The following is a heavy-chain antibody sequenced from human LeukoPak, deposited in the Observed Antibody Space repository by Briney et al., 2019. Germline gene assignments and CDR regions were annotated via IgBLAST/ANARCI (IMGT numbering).Heavy chain of an antibody. CDR1: GGSFSGYY. CDR3: ARELSY. D-gene: IGHD1-7*01. Sequence: PSETLSLTCAVYGGSFSGYYWSWIRQPPGKGLEWIGEINHSGSTNYNPSLKSRVTISVDTSKNQFSLKLSSVTAADTAVYYCARELSYWGQGTLVTVSS. CDR2: INHSGST. J-gene: IGHJ4*02. V-gene: IGHV4-34*01.